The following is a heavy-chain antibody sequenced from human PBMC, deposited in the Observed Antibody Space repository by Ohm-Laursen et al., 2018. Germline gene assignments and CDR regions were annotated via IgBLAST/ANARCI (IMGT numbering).Heavy chain of an antibody. D-gene: IGHD2-15*01. V-gene: IGHV3-15*01. CDR3: TTGGSKYYYYYYGMDV. J-gene: IGHJ6*02. Sequence: SLRLSCAASGFTFSNACMSWVRQAPGKGLEWVGRIKSKTDGGTTDYAAPVKGRFTISRDDSKNTLYLQMNSLKTEDTAVYYCTTGGSKYYYYYYGMDVWGQGTTVTVSS. CDR1: GFTFSNAC. CDR2: IKSKTDGGTT.